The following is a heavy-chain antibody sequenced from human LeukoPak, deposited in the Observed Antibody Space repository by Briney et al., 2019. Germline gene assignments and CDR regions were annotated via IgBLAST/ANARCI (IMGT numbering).Heavy chain of an antibody. V-gene: IGHV4-34*01. Sequence: SETLSLTCAVYGGSFSGYYWSWIRQPPGKGLEWIGEINHSGSTNYNPSLKSRVTISVDTSKNQFSLKLSSVTAADTAVYYCASAVAGTVYYMDVWGKGTPVTVSS. CDR2: INHSGST. J-gene: IGHJ6*03. D-gene: IGHD6-19*01. CDR1: GGSFSGYY. CDR3: ASAVAGTVYYMDV.